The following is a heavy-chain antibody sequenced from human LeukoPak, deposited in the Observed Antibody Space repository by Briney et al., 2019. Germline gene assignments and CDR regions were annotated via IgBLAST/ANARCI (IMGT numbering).Heavy chain of an antibody. J-gene: IGHJ6*02. CDR3: ASSKAAADTRYYYGMDV. CDR1: GLTFSSPG. Sequence: PGGSLRLSCVASGLTFSSPGMHWVRQAPGKGLEGVAVIILDGYNKYYADSVKGRFTISRDNSKNTLNLQTNSLRVEDTAVYYCASSKAAADTRYYYGMDVWGQGTTVTVSS. CDR2: IILDGYNK. V-gene: IGHV3-30*03. D-gene: IGHD6-13*01.